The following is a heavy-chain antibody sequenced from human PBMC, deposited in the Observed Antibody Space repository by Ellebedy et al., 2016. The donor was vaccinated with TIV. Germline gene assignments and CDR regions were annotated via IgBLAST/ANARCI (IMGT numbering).Heavy chain of an antibody. D-gene: IGHD3-16*01. Sequence: GESLKISCAASGFTFSSYVMHWVRQAPGKGLEWVTLISYDGSNKYYADSVKGRFTISRDNSKHTVYLQMNSLRVEDTAVYYCTRGPTHGGFDYWGQGTLVTVSS. CDR1: GFTFSSYV. CDR3: TRGPTHGGFDY. J-gene: IGHJ4*02. CDR2: ISYDGSNK. V-gene: IGHV3-30-3*01.